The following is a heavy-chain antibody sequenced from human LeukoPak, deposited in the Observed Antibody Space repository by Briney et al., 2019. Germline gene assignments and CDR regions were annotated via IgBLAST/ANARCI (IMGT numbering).Heavy chain of an antibody. CDR1: GFTVSSNY. CDR3: ASNLVATITQEYYFDY. V-gene: IGHV3-53*01. Sequence: PGGSLRLSCAASGFTVSSNYMSWVRQAPGKGLEWVSVIYSGGSTYYADSVKGRFTISRDNSKNTLYLQLNSLRAEDTALYYCASNLVATITQEYYFDYWGQGTLVTVSS. CDR2: IYSGGST. D-gene: IGHD5-12*01. J-gene: IGHJ4*02.